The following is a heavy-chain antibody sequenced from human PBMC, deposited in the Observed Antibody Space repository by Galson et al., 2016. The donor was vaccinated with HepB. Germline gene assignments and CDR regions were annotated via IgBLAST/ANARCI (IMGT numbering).Heavy chain of an antibody. CDR1: GGSLSNNF. V-gene: IGHV4-34*01. CDR2: IHHTGDT. J-gene: IGHJ5*02. D-gene: IGHD6-19*01. Sequence: SETLSLTCSVYGGSLSNNFWSWLRQPPGKGLEWIGEIHHTGDTNHNSSLKSRVTMSVDTSKNKFSLKLNSVTAADTAVYYCARGKRPRQWLITKWFDPWGQGTPVTVSA. CDR3: ARGKRPRQWLITKWFDP.